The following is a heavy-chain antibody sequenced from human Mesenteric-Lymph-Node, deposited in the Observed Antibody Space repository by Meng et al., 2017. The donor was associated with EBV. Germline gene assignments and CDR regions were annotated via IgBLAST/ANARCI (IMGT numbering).Heavy chain of an antibody. V-gene: IGHV4-34*01. J-gene: IGHJ4*02. CDR3: ARVFPDLDY. Sequence: QVQFQRWGQGLWKPSETLSLTCAVYGGSFSGYYWSWIRQPPGKGLEWIGEINHSGSTNYNPSLKSRVTISVDTSKNQFSLKLSSVTAADTAVYYCARVFPDLDYWGQGTLVTVSS. CDR2: INHSGST. CDR1: GGSFSGYY.